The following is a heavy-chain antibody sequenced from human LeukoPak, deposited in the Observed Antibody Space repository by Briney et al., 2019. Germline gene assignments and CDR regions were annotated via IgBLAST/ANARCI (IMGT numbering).Heavy chain of an antibody. Sequence: QPGRSLRLSCAASGFTFSSYAMHWVRQAPGKGLEWVAVISYDGSNKYYADSVKGRFTISRDNSKNTLYLQMNSLRAEDTAVYYCVKDSGGLPIYGMDVWGQGTTVTVSS. V-gene: IGHV3-30-3*01. CDR2: ISYDGSNK. D-gene: IGHD1-1*01. J-gene: IGHJ6*02. CDR1: GFTFSSYA. CDR3: VKDSGGLPIYGMDV.